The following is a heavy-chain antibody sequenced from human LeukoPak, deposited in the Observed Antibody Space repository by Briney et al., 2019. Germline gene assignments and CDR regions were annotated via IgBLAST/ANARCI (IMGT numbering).Heavy chain of an antibody. J-gene: IGHJ4*02. Sequence: PGGSLRLSCAASGFTFSSYAMSWVRQAPGKGLEWVSVISGSGGSTYYADSVKGRFTISRGNSKNTLYLQMNSLRAEDTAVYYCAKDLSSSHVSEYFDYWGQGTLVTVSS. CDR3: AKDLSSSHVSEYFDY. V-gene: IGHV3-23*01. CDR2: ISGSGGST. D-gene: IGHD6-6*01. CDR1: GFTFSSYA.